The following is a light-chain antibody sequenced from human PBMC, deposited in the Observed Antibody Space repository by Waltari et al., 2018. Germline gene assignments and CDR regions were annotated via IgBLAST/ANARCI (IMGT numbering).Light chain of an antibody. CDR1: SGHSSYA. Sequence: QLVLTQSPSASASLGASVKLTCTLSSGHSSYAIAWHQQQPEKGPRYLMKLNSDGSHNKGDGIPDRFSGSSSGAEHYLTISSLQSEDEADYYCQTWGDGTVVFGGGTKLTVL. CDR3: QTWGDGTVV. CDR2: LNSDGSH. V-gene: IGLV4-69*01. J-gene: IGLJ2*01.